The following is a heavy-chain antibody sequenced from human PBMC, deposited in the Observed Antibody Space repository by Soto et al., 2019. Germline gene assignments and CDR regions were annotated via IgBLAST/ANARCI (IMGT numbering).Heavy chain of an antibody. Sequence: QITLKESGPTLVKPTQTLTLTCTFSGFSLSNRGVGVGWVRQPPGQALEWLAFIYWDDDKRFRPSLKTRLTITKDLSNNQVVLTLTNMGPVDTATYYCVQPRLYSSSQIDSWGQGTLVTVSS. J-gene: IGHJ4*02. V-gene: IGHV2-5*02. CDR1: GFSLSNRGVG. CDR3: VQPRLYSSSQIDS. D-gene: IGHD6-6*01. CDR2: IYWDDDK.